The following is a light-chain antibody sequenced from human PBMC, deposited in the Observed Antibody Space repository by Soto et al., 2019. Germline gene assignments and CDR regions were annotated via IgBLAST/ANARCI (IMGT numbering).Light chain of an antibody. CDR1: QSVSSN. V-gene: IGKV3-15*01. CDR2: GAS. CDR3: QQYNNWPPWT. J-gene: IGKJ1*01. Sequence: EIVMTQSPATLSVSPGERATLSCRASQSVSSNLAWYQQKPGQAPRLLIYGASTRATGIPARFSGSGSGTGSTLTISSLQSEAVAVDYCQQYNNWPPWTFGQGTKVEVK.